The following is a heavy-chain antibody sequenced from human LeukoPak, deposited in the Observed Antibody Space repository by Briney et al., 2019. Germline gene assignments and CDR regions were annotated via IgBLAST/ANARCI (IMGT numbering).Heavy chain of an antibody. J-gene: IGHJ4*02. CDR2: IYYSGRT. CDR1: GVSISSYF. Sequence: SETLSLTCTVSGVSISSYFWRWIRQPPGKGLEWAGYIYYSGRTKYNPSLKSRVTISVDRSKNEFSLKLSSVTAADTAVYYCARGPNSYYFDYWCQRTLVTVSS. D-gene: IGHD2-15*01. CDR3: ARGPNSYYFDY. V-gene: IGHV4-59*01.